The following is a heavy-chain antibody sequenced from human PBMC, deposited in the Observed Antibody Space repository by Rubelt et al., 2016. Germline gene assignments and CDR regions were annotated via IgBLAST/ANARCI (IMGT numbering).Heavy chain of an antibody. D-gene: IGHD5-18*01. CDR1: GGSISSSSYY. CDR2: IFYTGST. CDR3: ARWYETSMEGYFDY. Sequence: QLQLQESGPGLVKPSETLSLTCTVSGGSISSSSYYWGWIRQPPGKGLEWIGNIFYTGSTDYNSSLRSRVTISVATSRNQFALKVTSVTAADTAVYYCARWYETSMEGYFDYWGQGTLVTVSS. J-gene: IGHJ4*02. V-gene: IGHV4-39*07.